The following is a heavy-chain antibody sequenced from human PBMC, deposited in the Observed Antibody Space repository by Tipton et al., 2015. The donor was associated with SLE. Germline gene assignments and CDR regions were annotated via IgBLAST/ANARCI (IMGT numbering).Heavy chain of an antibody. CDR1: GFTVSSNY. J-gene: IGHJ2*01. V-gene: IGHV3-66*02. CDR3: ARVAADQFAYWYFDL. CDR2: IYSGGST. Sequence: SLRLSCAASGFTVSSNYLNWVRQAPGKGLEWVSVIYSGGSTYYADSVKGRFTISRDNSKNTLYLQMNSLRAEDTAVYYCARVAADQFAYWYFDLWGRGTLVTVSS. D-gene: IGHD6-25*01.